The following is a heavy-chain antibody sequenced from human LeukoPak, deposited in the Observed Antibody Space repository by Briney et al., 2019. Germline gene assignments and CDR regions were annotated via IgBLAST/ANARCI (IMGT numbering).Heavy chain of an antibody. V-gene: IGHV3-23*01. CDR2: ISGSGGST. CDR3: AKSPRWILTGYYYFDY. CDR1: GFTFSSYA. Sequence: GGSLRLSCAASGFTFSSYAMSWARQAPGKGLEWVSAISGSGGSTYYADSVKGRFTISRDNSKNTLYLQMNSLRAEDTAVYYCAKSPRWILTGYYYFDYWGQGTLVTVSS. D-gene: IGHD3-9*01. J-gene: IGHJ4*02.